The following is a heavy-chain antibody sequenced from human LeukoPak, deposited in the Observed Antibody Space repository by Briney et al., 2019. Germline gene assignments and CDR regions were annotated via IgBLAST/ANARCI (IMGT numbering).Heavy chain of an antibody. V-gene: IGHV4-39*01. CDR1: GGSISTTTNS. J-gene: IGHJ6*03. CDR3: ARHKDYYYSYMDV. Sequence: SETLSLTCNVSGGSISTTTNSWGWAWIRQRPTKGLEWIGSIYYGGSPYYTSSLKSRVTISDDTSKNQFSLKLSSVTAADTAVYYCARHKDYYYSYMDVWGRGTTVTISS. CDR2: IYYGGSP.